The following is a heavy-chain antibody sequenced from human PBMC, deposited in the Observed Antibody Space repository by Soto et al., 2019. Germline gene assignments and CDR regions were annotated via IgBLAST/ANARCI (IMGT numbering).Heavy chain of an antibody. D-gene: IGHD3-16*01. V-gene: IGHV4-31*03. CDR2: IYYSGST. J-gene: IGHJ4*02. Sequence: SETLSLTCNVSGASVSSGGYYWNWVRQRPGTGLEWIGQIYYSGSTYYNPSLESRVTISLDTSKNQFSLWLNAVTAADTAVYYCVTANAWGILLAHWGQGTLVTVSS. CDR1: GASVSSGGYY. CDR3: VTANAWGILLAH.